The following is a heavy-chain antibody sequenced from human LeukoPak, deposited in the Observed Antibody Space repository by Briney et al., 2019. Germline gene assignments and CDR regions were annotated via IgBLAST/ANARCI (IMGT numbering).Heavy chain of an antibody. D-gene: IGHD2-2*02. CDR3: AKDLKPVVELAAIRGYFDY. V-gene: IGHV3-23*01. J-gene: IGHJ4*02. Sequence: GGSLRLSCASSGSTLSSYAMSGIGQAPAKGREGVSGRSGSGGSTYYGDSLKDRLTISIHNSKNTLYLEMNSLRTDDTAVYYCAKDLKPVVELAAIRGYFDYWGQGTL. CDR2: RSGSGGST. CDR1: GSTLSSYA.